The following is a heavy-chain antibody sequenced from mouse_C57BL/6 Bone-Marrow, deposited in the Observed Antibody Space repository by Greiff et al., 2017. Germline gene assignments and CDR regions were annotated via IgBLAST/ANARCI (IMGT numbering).Heavy chain of an antibody. V-gene: IGHV15-2*01. D-gene: IGHD1-1*01. Sequence: QVQLQQSGSELRSPGSSVKLSCKDFDSEVLPIAYMSWVRQKPGHGFEWIGGILPSIGRTIYGEKFEDKATLDADTLSNTAYLERNSLTSEDSAIYYCARSHYGYWYFDVWGTGTTVTVSS. CDR3: ARSHYGYWYFDV. CDR2: ILPSIGRT. CDR1: DSEVLPIAY. J-gene: IGHJ1*03.